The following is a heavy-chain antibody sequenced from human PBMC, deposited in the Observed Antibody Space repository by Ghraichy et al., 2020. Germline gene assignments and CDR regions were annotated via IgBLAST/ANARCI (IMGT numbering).Heavy chain of an antibody. CDR1: GFTVSSNY. CDR3: ARDGWASEALDAFDI. V-gene: IGHV3-53*01. CDR2: IYSGGST. Sequence: GGSLRLSCAASGFTVSSNYMSWVRQAPGKGLEWVSVIYSGGSTYYADSVKGRFTISRDNSKNTLYLQMNSLRAEDTAVYYCARDGWASEALDAFDIWGQGTMVTVSS. D-gene: IGHD6-19*01. J-gene: IGHJ3*02.